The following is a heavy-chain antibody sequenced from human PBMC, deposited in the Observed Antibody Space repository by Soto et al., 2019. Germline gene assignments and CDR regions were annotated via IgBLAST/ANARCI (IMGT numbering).Heavy chain of an antibody. V-gene: IGHV1-69*13. CDR1: GGTFSSYA. Sequence: SVKVSCKASGGTFSSYAISWVRQAPGQGLEWMGGIIPIFGTANYAQKFQGRVTITADESTSTAYMELSSLRSEDTAVYYCWTASPPTDDYYYYYGMDVWGQGTTVTVSS. D-gene: IGHD2-21*02. CDR2: IIPIFGTA. CDR3: WTASPPTDDYYYYYGMDV. J-gene: IGHJ6*02.